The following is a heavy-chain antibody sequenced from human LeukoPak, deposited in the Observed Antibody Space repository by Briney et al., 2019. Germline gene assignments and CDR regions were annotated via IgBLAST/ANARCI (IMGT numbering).Heavy chain of an antibody. J-gene: IGHJ6*03. Sequence: GGSLRLSCAASGFTFSSYGMHWVRQAPGKGLEWVAFIRYDGSNKYYADSVKGRFTISRDISKNTLYLQMNSLRAEDTAVYYCAKARIQLTDYYYYYMDVWGKGTTVTVSS. CDR2: IRYDGSNK. V-gene: IGHV3-30*02. CDR3: AKARIQLTDYYYYYMDV. CDR1: GFTFSSYG. D-gene: IGHD5-18*01.